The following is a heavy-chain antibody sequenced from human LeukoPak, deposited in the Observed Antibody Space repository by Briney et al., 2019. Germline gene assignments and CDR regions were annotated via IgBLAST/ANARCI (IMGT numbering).Heavy chain of an antibody. CDR2: INHSGST. V-gene: IGHV4-34*01. CDR3: ARVTYNDGWYTRAQYIGMDV. D-gene: IGHD6-19*01. Sequence: SETLSLTCAVSGGSFSGYYWSWNRQSPGKGLEWIGEINHSGSTNYKSSLESRVTISIDMSKSQFSLKLSSVTAADTAVYYCARVTYNDGWYTRAQYIGMDVWGQGTTVTISS. CDR1: GGSFSGYY. J-gene: IGHJ6*02.